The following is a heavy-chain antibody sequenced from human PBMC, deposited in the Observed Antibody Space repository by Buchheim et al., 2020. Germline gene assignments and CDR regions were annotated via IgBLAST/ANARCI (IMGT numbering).Heavy chain of an antibody. CDR2: IIPILGIA. CDR3: ARVTNGYCSGGSCYGMDV. V-gene: IGHV1-69*04. CDR1: GGTFSSYA. J-gene: IGHJ6*02. Sequence: QVQLVQSGAEVKKPGSSVKVSCKASGGTFSSYAISWVRQAPGQGLEWMGRIIPILGIANYAQKFQGRVTITADKSTSTAYMELSSLRSEDTAVYYCARVTNGYCSGGSCYGMDVWGQGTT. D-gene: IGHD2-15*01.